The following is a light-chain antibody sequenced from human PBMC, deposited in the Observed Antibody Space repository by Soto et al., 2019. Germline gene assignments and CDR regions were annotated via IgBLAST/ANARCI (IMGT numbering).Light chain of an antibody. Sequence: EIVLTQSPGTLSLSPGERATLSCRASQSVPIDYLAWYQHKPGQAPRLLIHDASSMATGIPDRFSGSGSGTDFTLTISRLEPEDFAVYYCQQSSISPLTFGGGTKVEIK. CDR3: QQSSISPLT. CDR1: QSVPIDY. CDR2: DAS. V-gene: IGKV3D-20*02. J-gene: IGKJ4*01.